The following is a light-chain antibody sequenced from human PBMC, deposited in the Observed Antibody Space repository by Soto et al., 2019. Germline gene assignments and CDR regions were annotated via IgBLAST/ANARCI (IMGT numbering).Light chain of an antibody. CDR2: DAS. Sequence: DIQMTQSPSSLSASVRDRVTIACQSSHDVSRNLNWFQQKPGEAPKLLIYDASNLERGVPSRFSASGSGTDFTFTISSLQPEDVATYYCQQYNSMLSFGGGTEIELK. CDR1: HDVSRN. V-gene: IGKV1-33*01. J-gene: IGKJ4*01. CDR3: QQYNSMLS.